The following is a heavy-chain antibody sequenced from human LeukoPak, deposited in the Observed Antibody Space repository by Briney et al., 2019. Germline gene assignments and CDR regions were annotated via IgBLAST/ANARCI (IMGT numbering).Heavy chain of an antibody. D-gene: IGHD6-13*01. CDR3: ATVAAAGRIDY. J-gene: IGHJ4*02. CDR1: GYSISSGYY. V-gene: IGHV4-38-2*02. Sequence: SETLSLTCTVSGYSISSGYYWGWIRQPPGKGLEWVANTYHTGSTYYNPSLKSRVTISVDTSKNQFSLKLSSVTAADTAVYYCATVAAAGRIDYWGQGTLVTVSS. CDR2: TYHTGST.